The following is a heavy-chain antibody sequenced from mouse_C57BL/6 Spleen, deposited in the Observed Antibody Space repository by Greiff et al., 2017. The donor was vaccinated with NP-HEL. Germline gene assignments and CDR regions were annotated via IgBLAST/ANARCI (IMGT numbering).Heavy chain of an antibody. D-gene: IGHD1-1*01. J-gene: IGHJ1*03. CDR2: IYPGSGST. Sequence: QVQLQQPGAELVKPGASVKMSCKASGYTFTSYWITWVKQRPGQGLEWIGDIYPGSGSTNYNEKFKGKATLTVDTASSTAYMQLSSLTSEDSAVYYCARRSYYGSSYDWYFDVWGTGTTVTVSS. CDR3: ARRSYYGSSYDWYFDV. CDR1: GYTFTSYW. V-gene: IGHV1-55*01.